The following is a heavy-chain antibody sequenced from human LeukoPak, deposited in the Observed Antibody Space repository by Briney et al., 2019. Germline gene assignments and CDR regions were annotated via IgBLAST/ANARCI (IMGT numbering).Heavy chain of an antibody. CDR1: GDSISSSRYY. CDR3: ARGRIASRPGD. V-gene: IGHV4-39*02. Sequence: PSETLSLTCTVSGDSISSSRYYWGWIRQPPGKGLEWIGSLSYSGSTYYNPSLKSRVTISVDASKNQFSLRLSSVTAADTAVYYCARGRIASRPGDWGQGTLVTVSS. J-gene: IGHJ4*02. D-gene: IGHD6-6*01. CDR2: LSYSGST.